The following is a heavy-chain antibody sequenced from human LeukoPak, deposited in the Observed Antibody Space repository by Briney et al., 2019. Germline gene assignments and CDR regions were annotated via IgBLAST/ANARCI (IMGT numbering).Heavy chain of an antibody. V-gene: IGHV4-39*07. D-gene: IGHD6-13*01. CDR3: AIYASSWQYFDY. Sequence: PSETLSLTCSVSGGSISGSSYYWGWIRQPPGKGLEWIGSIYYSGSTNYNPSLKGRVTISVDTSKNQFSLKLSSVTAADTAVYYCAIYASSWQYFDYWGQGTLVTVSS. J-gene: IGHJ4*02. CDR1: GGSISGSSYY. CDR2: IYYSGST.